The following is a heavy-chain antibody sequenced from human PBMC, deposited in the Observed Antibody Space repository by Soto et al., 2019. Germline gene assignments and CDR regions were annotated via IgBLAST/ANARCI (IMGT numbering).Heavy chain of an antibody. Sequence: EVQLVESGGGLVQPGGSLRLSCAASGFTFSTYWMTWGRQAPGKGLESVANIKQDGSEKYYVDSVKGRFTISRDNAKNSLYLQMNSLKAADTAVYYCARGRAAHPGEDWGQGTLVTVSS. V-gene: IGHV3-7*05. CDR3: ARGRAAHPGED. J-gene: IGHJ4*02. CDR2: IKQDGSEK. D-gene: IGHD3-10*01. CDR1: GFTFSTYW.